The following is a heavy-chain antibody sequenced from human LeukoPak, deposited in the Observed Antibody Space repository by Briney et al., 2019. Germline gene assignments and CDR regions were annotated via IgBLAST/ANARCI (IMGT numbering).Heavy chain of an antibody. CDR1: GFTFGTHT. CDR2: ISGSGGST. Sequence: GGSLRLSCTTSGFTFGTHTMHWFRQAPGKGLEWVSAISGSGGSTYYADSVKGRFTISRDNSKNTLYLQMNSLRAEDTAVYYCAKAKNHYHYYMDVWGKGTTVTVSS. J-gene: IGHJ6*03. V-gene: IGHV3-23*01. CDR3: AKAKNHYHYYMDV.